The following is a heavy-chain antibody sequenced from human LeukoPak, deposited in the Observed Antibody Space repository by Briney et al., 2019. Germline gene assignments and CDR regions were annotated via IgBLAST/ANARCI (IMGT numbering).Heavy chain of an antibody. J-gene: IGHJ6*03. D-gene: IGHD2-15*01. Sequence: SETLSLTCTVSGYSISSGYYWGWIRQPPGKGLEWIGSIYHSGSTYYNPSLKSRVTISVDTSKNQFSLKLSSVTAADTAVYYCAAYCSGGSCFADYYYYMDVWGKGTTVTISS. V-gene: IGHV4-38-2*02. CDR1: GYSISSGYY. CDR3: AAYCSGGSCFADYYYYMDV. CDR2: IYHSGST.